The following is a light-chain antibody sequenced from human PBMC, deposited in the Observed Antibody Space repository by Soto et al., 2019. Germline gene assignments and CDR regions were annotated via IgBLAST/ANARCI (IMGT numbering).Light chain of an antibody. CDR1: QGIGSY. CDR3: QQYYSFPLLT. Sequence: IRMTQSPSSLSASTGDRVTITCRASQGIGSYLAWFQQKPGKAPKLLMHAASTLQSGVPSRFSGSGSGTDFTLTINYLQSEDFATYYCQQYYSFPLLTFGGGTKVDIK. J-gene: IGKJ4*01. V-gene: IGKV1-8*01. CDR2: AAS.